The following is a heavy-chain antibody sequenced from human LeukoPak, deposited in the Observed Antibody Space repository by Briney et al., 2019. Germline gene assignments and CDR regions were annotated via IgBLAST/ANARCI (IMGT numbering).Heavy chain of an antibody. CDR3: AKAKKYCSGGSCYYFDY. V-gene: IGHV3-23*01. J-gene: IGHJ4*02. CDR2: ISGSGGST. CDR1: GFTLSSYA. D-gene: IGHD2-15*01. Sequence: GGSLRLSCAASGFTLSSYAMSWVRQAPGKGLEWVSAISGSGGSTYYADSVKGRFTISRDNSKNTLYLQMNSLRAEDTAVYNCAKAKKYCSGGSCYYFDYWGQGTLVTVSS.